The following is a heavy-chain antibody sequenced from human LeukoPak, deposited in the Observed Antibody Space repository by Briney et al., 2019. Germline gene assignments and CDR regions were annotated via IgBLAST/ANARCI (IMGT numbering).Heavy chain of an antibody. J-gene: IGHJ5*02. CDR3: ARDRHDFWSGWKDGGWFDP. V-gene: IGHV3-38-3*01. Sequence: GGSLRLSCAASGFTVSSNEMSWVRQAPGKGLEWVSSISGGSTYYADSRKGRFTISRDNSKNTLHLQMNSLRAEDTAVYYCARDRHDFWSGWKDGGWFDPWGQGTLVTVSS. CDR2: ISGGST. CDR1: GFTVSSNE. D-gene: IGHD3-3*01.